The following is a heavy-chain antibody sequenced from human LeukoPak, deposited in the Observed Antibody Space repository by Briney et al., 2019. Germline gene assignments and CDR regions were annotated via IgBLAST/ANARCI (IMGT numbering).Heavy chain of an antibody. J-gene: IGHJ4*02. CDR3: ARDSFHSSSWYVRGDY. Sequence: ASVKVSCKASGYTFTSYGISWVRQAPGQGLEWMGWISAYNGNTNYAQKPQGRVTMTTDTSTSTAYMELRSLRSDDTAVYYCARDSFHSSSWYVRGDYWGQGTLVTVSS. CDR2: ISAYNGNT. V-gene: IGHV1-18*01. CDR1: GYTFTSYG. D-gene: IGHD6-13*01.